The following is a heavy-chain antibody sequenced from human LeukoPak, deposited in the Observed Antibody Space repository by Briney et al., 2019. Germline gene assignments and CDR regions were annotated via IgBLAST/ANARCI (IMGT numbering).Heavy chain of an antibody. Sequence: SGGSLRLSCAASGFTFSSYSMNWVRQAPGKGLEWVSSISRSSNYKYYADSVKGRFTISRDNAKNSLYLQMNSLRAEDTAVYYCAKQRSQQLVFDPWGRGTLVTVSS. CDR3: AKQRSQQLVFDP. J-gene: IGHJ5*02. CDR2: ISRSSNYK. D-gene: IGHD6-13*01. CDR1: GFTFSSYS. V-gene: IGHV3-21*01.